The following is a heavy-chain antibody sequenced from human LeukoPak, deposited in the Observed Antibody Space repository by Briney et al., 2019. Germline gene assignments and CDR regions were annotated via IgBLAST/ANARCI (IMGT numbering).Heavy chain of an antibody. D-gene: IGHD3-10*01. CDR1: GGSFSGYY. Sequence: SETLSLTCAVYGGSFSGYYWSWIRQPPGKGLEWIGEINHRGSTNYNPSLKSRVTISVDTSKNQFSLKLSSATAADTAVYFCASLWFGDGPRDGMDVWGKGTTVTVSS. V-gene: IGHV4-34*01. CDR3: ASLWFGDGPRDGMDV. CDR2: INHRGST. J-gene: IGHJ6*04.